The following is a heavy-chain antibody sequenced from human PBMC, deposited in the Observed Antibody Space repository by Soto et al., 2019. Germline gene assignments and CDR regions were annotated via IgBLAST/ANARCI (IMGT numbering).Heavy chain of an antibody. CDR1: GYTFTSYY. D-gene: IGHD6-13*01. Sequence: ASVKVSCKASGYTFTSYYMHWVRQAPGQGLEWMGIINPSGGSTSYAQKFQGRVTMTRDTSTSTVYMELSSLRSEDTAVYYCARDLGAGLYSRSWYFDYWGQGTLVTVSS. CDR2: INPSGGST. CDR3: ARDLGAGLYSRSWYFDY. V-gene: IGHV1-46*01. J-gene: IGHJ4*02.